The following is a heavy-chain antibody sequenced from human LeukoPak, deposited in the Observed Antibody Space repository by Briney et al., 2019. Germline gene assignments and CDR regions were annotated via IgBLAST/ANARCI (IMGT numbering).Heavy chain of an antibody. D-gene: IGHD5-18*01. V-gene: IGHV3-53*05. J-gene: IGHJ4*02. CDR1: GFTVSSNY. CDR3: AREYSYGAPFDY. Sequence: GGSLRLSCAASGFTVSSNYMSWVRQAPGKGLEWVSVIYSGGSTYYADSVKGRFTISRDNSKNTLYLQMNSLRAEDTAAYYCAREYSYGAPFDYWGQGTLVTVSS. CDR2: IYSGGST.